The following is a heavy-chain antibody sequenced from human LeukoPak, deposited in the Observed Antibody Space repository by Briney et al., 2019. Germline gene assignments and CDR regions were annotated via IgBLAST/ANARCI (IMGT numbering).Heavy chain of an antibody. D-gene: IGHD3-3*01. CDR3: AKDGSIFGVVRAEFDY. V-gene: IGHV3-30*02. CDR2: IRYDGSST. CDR1: GFTFSSYG. J-gene: IGHJ4*02. Sequence: GGSLRLSCAASGFTFSSYGMHWVRQAPGKGLEWMAFIRYDGSSTYYADSVQGRFTISRDNSKNTQYLQMNSLRAEDTAVYYCAKDGSIFGVVRAEFDYWGQGTLVTVSS.